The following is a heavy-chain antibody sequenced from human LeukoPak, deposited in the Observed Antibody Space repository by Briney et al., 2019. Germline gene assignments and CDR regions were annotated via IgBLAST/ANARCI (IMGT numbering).Heavy chain of an antibody. CDR3: ARLPEFHTGHSYCYMDV. CDR1: GDSIINTNYY. V-gene: IGHV4-39*01. Sequence: KSSETLSLTCTVSGDSIINTNYYWGWIRQPPGEGLEWFESVSYSGNTYYNPSLKTRITISVDTSKNQFSLKLRSVTAADTAIYYCARLPEFHTGHSYCYMDVWSKGTTVTISS. J-gene: IGHJ6*03. D-gene: IGHD1-14*01. CDR2: VSYSGNT.